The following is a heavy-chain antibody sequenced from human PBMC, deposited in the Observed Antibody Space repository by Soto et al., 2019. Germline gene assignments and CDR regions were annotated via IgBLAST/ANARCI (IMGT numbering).Heavy chain of an antibody. CDR3: AQDLRSSWYHYNSFAP. V-gene: IGHV3-23*01. D-gene: IGHD6-13*01. Sequence: EVQLLESGGGLVQPGGSLRLSCAASGFTFSGYAMSWVRQAPGKGLEWVSAIGSGSPFYADSVKGRFTISRDNANSMLYLQMNSLRADDTAVYFCAQDLRSSWYHYNSFAPGGQGTLVTVSS. CDR1: GFTFSGYA. J-gene: IGHJ5*02. CDR2: IGSGSP.